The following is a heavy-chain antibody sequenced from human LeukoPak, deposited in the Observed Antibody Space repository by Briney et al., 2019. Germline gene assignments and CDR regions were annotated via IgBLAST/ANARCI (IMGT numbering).Heavy chain of an antibody. Sequence: SETLSLTCSVSGASISNYYWSWIRQPPGKGLEWIGYIYYSGNTNYNPSLKSRVTLSIDTSKNQFSLKLSSVTAADTAVYYCAIHTKNYGDYVGDWFDPWGRGTLVTVSS. CDR2: IYYSGNT. D-gene: IGHD4-17*01. CDR3: AIHTKNYGDYVGDWFDP. V-gene: IGHV4-59*12. J-gene: IGHJ5*02. CDR1: GASISNYY.